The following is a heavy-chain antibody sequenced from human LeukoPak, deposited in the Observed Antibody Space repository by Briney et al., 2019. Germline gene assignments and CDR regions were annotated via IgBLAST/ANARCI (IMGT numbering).Heavy chain of an antibody. CDR1: GGTFSSYA. Sequence: ASVKVSCKASGGTFSSYAISWVRQAPGQGVEGMGGINPIFGTANYAQKFQGRDTITADESTRTAYMELSSLRSEDTAVYYCASSGITMIPARGGDAFDIWGQGTMVTVSS. V-gene: IGHV1-69*01. CDR3: ASSGITMIPARGGDAFDI. J-gene: IGHJ3*02. CDR2: INPIFGTA. D-gene: IGHD3-22*01.